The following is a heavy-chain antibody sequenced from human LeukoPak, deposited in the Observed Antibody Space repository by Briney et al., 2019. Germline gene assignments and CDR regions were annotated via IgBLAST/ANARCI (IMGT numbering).Heavy chain of an antibody. D-gene: IGHD2-2*03. CDR1: GGSIGNYY. J-gene: IGHJ4*02. Sequence: PSETLSLTCTVSGGSIGNYYWSWIGQPAGKGLEWIGRTHTSGSTNYNPSLKSRVTMSVDTSKNQFSLKLTSVTAAATAVYYCARGRWKTGMDSPYYFDYWGQGTLVTVSS. CDR2: THTSGST. CDR3: ARGRWKTGMDSPYYFDY. V-gene: IGHV4-4*07.